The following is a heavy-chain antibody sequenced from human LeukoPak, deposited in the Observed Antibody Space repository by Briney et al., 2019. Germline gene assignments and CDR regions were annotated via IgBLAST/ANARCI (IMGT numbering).Heavy chain of an antibody. V-gene: IGHV1-18*01. CDR3: ARGAGYDYVWKSYRYYDF. CDR2: ITVDNGNT. D-gene: IGHD3-16*02. CDR1: GYTFTNYG. J-gene: IGHJ4*02. Sequence: ASVKVSCKASGYTFTNYGVSWVRQAPGQGLAWMGWITVDNGNTHYAQNFQGRVTMTTDTSTSTVYMELRSLRSDDTAVYYCARGAGYDYVWKSYRYYDFWGQGTLVTVSS.